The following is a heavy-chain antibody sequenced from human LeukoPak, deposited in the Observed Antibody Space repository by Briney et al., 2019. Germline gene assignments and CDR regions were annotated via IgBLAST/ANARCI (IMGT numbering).Heavy chain of an antibody. V-gene: IGHV4-61*10. D-gene: IGHD3-10*01. CDR1: GVSVSSGTYY. CDR2: IYTSGST. Sequence: SETLSLTCTVSGVSVSSGTYYWTWIRQPAGKGLEWIGRIYTSGSTNFNPSLKSRVSISLDTSQNQFSLKLSSVTAADTALYSCARHHYTSGTHTPYYFDYWGQGTLVTVSS. CDR3: ARHHYTSGTHTPYYFDY. J-gene: IGHJ4*02.